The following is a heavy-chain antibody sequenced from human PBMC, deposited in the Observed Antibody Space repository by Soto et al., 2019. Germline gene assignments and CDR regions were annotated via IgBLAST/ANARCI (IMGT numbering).Heavy chain of an antibody. CDR2: IIPIFGTA. Sequence: QVQLVQSGAEVKKPGSSVKVSCKASGGTFSSYAISWVRQAPGQGLEWMGGIIPIFGTANYAQKFQGRVTXXAXEXXSTADMELSSLRSEDKAVYYCARDSRGDYGYWFDPWGQGTLVTVSS. J-gene: IGHJ5*02. CDR1: GGTFSSYA. CDR3: ARDSRGDYGYWFDP. D-gene: IGHD4-17*01. V-gene: IGHV1-69*12.